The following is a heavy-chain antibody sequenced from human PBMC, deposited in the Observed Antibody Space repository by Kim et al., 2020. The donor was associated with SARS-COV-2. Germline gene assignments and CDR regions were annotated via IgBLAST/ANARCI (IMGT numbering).Heavy chain of an antibody. Sequence: SETLSLTCAVYGESFSGYYWNWLRQPPGKGLELIGEINYNGNINYNPSLKSRVSISADASKNQFSLKVNSVTAADTAVYYCAGGRIALPFYWGRGTLVTV. V-gene: IGHV4-34*01. CDR3: AGGRIALPFY. CDR2: INYNGNI. CDR1: GESFSGYY. D-gene: IGHD2-21*01. J-gene: IGHJ4*02.